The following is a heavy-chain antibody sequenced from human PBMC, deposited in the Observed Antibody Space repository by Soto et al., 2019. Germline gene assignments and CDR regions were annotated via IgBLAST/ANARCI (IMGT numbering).Heavy chain of an antibody. CDR3: ARDRYPNYPPDAFDI. CDR2: IWYDGSDK. V-gene: IGHV3-33*01. CDR1: GFTLSSNG. D-gene: IGHD4-4*01. Sequence: GESLKISCAASGFTLSSNGMHWVRQAPGKGLEWVAFIWYDGSDKYYADSVKGRFTISRDNSKNTLYLQMNSLRAEDTAVYYCARDRYPNYPPDAFDIWGQGTLVTVSS. J-gene: IGHJ3*02.